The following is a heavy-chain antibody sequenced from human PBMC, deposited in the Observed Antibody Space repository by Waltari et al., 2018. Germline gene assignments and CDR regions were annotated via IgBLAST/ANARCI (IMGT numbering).Heavy chain of an antibody. Sequence: EVQLEESGGGLVQPGGSLRLSCSASGLPFRSYAMPWFRQAPGKGLEYVSAISSNGGSTYYADSVKGRFTISRDNSKNTLYLQMSSLRAEDTAVYYCVKDPGGDGFDYWGQGTLVTVSS. D-gene: IGHD3-16*01. J-gene: IGHJ4*02. CDR1: GLPFRSYA. CDR2: ISSNGGST. V-gene: IGHV3-64D*06. CDR3: VKDPGGDGFDY.